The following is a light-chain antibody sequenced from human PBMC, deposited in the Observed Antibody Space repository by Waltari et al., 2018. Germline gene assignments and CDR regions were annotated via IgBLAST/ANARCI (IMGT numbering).Light chain of an antibody. CDR2: EVT. CDR1: CSDFGRYNL. J-gene: IGLJ6*01. Sequence: QSALTQPASVSGSPGQSIPISCPGPCSDFGRYNLVSWSQQHPGKAPKLMIYEVTKRPSAVSMRCAGSNSGNAVSLTISGRQSEDECDYYSWSYAAGGTYVFGSGTKVTVL. CDR3: WSYAAGGTYV. V-gene: IGLV2-23*02.